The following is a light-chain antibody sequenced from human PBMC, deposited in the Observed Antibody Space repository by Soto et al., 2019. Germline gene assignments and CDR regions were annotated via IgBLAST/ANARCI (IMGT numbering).Light chain of an antibody. Sequence: DIVMTQSPLSLPVTPLEPASISFSSSQSLLHSNGDNYLDWYLQKPGQSPRXXXYLGSNRASGVPDRFSGSGSGTDFTLHFSRVEAEDVGIYYCMQALQTPGTFGQGTRLEIK. CDR1: QSLLHSNGDNY. J-gene: IGKJ5*01. CDR2: LGS. V-gene: IGKV2-28*01. CDR3: MQALQTPGT.